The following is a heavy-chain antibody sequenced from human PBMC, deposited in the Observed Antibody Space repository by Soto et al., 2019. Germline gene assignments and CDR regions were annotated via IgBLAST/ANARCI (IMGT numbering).Heavy chain of an antibody. CDR3: ASTETPNYYYYMDV. CDR1: GFTFSSYG. CDR2: IWHDGSNK. J-gene: IGHJ6*03. Sequence: QVQLVESGGGVVQPGRSLRLSCAASGFTFSSYGMHWVRQAPGKGLEWVAVIWHDGSNKYYADSVKGRFTISIDNSKNTLYLQMNSLRAEDTAVYYCASTETPNYYYYMDVWGKRSTVTVSS. D-gene: IGHD4-17*01. V-gene: IGHV3-33*01.